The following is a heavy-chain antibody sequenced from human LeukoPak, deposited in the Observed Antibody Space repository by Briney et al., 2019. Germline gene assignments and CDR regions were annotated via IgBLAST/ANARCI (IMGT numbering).Heavy chain of an antibody. V-gene: IGHV4-38-2*02. J-gene: IGHJ5*02. D-gene: IGHD4-17*01. Sequence: PSETLSLTCTVSGYSISSGFYWGWIRQPPGKGLEWIGSIHHSGSTYYKSSLKSRVTISVDTSKNQFSLKLSSVTAADTAVYYCARRTVTTNRDKFWFDPWGQGTLVTVSS. CDR1: GYSISSGFY. CDR2: IHHSGST. CDR3: ARRTVTTNRDKFWFDP.